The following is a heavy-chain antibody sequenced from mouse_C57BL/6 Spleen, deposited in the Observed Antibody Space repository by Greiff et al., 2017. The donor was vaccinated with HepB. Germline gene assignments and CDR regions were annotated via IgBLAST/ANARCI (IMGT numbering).Heavy chain of an antibody. CDR2: INSGGSYT. D-gene: IGHD2-4*01. V-gene: IGHV5-6*01. CDR1: GFTFTSYG. CDR3: ARQHLITRAMDY. J-gene: IGHJ4*01. Sequence: EVMLVESGGDLVKPGGSLKLSCAASGFTFTSYGMSWVRQTPDKRLEWVATINSGGSYTDYPDSVKGRFTISRDNAKNTLYLQMSSLKSEDTAVYYCARQHLITRAMDYWGQGTSVTVSS.